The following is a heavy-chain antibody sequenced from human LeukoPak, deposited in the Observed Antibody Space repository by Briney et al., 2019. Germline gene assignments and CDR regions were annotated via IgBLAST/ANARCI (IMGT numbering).Heavy chain of an antibody. CDR3: ARDSLRYDY. CDR1: GFTFSTYS. D-gene: IGHD3-16*02. J-gene: IGHJ4*02. Sequence: PGGSLRLSCAASGFTFSTYSMNWVRQAPGKGLEWVSYISSTSNTIYYAGSVKGRFTVSRDNAKNSLYLQMNSLRDDDTAVYYCARDSLRYDYWGQGTLVTVSS. V-gene: IGHV3-48*02. CDR2: ISSTSNTI.